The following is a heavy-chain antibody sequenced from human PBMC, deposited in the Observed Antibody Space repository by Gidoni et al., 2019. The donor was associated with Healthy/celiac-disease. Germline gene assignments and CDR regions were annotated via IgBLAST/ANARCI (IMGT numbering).Heavy chain of an antibody. Sequence: QVQLVESRGGVVQPGRSLRLSCAASGFTFSSYAMHWVRQAPGKGLEWVAVISYDGSNKYYADSVKGRCTISRDNSKNTLYLQMNSLRAEDTAVYYCARPAGAMVRGVLGYWGQGTLVTVSS. V-gene: IGHV3-30-3*01. CDR1: GFTFSSYA. CDR3: ARPAGAMVRGVLGY. D-gene: IGHD3-10*01. CDR2: ISYDGSNK. J-gene: IGHJ4*02.